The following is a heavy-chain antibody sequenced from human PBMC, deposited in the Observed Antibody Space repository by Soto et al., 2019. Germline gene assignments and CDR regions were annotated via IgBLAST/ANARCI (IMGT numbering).Heavy chain of an antibody. V-gene: IGHV4-59*01. CDR2: IYYSGST. J-gene: IGHJ6*02. CDR3: ARDAYYYDGMDV. Sequence: KLSETLSLTCTVSGGSISSYYWSWIRQPPGKGLEWIGYIYYSGSTNYNPSLKSRVTISVDTSKNQFSLKLSSVTAADTAVYYCARDAYYYDGMDVWGQGPRSPSP. CDR1: GGSISSYY.